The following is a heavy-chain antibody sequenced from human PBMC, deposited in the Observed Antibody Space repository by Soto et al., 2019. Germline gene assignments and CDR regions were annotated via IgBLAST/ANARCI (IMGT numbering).Heavy chain of an antibody. Sequence: SVKVSCKASGYTFSSYAISWVRQAPGQGLEWMGGIIPIFGTANYAQKFQGRVTITADESTSTAYMELSSLTSEDTAVYYCGSVGYCSSTNCLFYYYHYGMDVWGQGTTVTVSS. CDR2: IIPIFGTA. V-gene: IGHV1-69*13. D-gene: IGHD2-2*03. CDR3: GSVGYCSSTNCLFYYYHYGMDV. J-gene: IGHJ6*02. CDR1: GYTFSSYA.